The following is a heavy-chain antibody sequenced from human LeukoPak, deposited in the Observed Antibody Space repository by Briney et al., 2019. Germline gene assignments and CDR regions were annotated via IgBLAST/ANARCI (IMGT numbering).Heavy chain of an antibody. Sequence: EASVKVSCKASGGAFSSYAISWVRQAPGQGLEWMGWISAYNGNTNYAQKLQGRVTMTTDTSTSTAYMELRSLRSDDTAVYYCARVVGIAVLNCWGQGTLVTVSS. CDR2: ISAYNGNT. D-gene: IGHD6-19*01. CDR1: GGAFSSYA. V-gene: IGHV1-18*01. J-gene: IGHJ4*02. CDR3: ARVVGIAVLNC.